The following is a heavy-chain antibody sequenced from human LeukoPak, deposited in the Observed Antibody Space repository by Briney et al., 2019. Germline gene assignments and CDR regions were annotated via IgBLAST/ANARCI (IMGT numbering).Heavy chain of an antibody. CDR3: ASGSSRARDAFDI. J-gene: IGHJ3*02. V-gene: IGHV3-21*01. D-gene: IGHD2-15*01. CDR2: ISSSSSYI. CDR1: GFTFSSYS. Sequence: GGSLRLSCAASGFTFSSYSMNWVRQAPGKGLEWVSSISSSSSYIYYADSVKGRFTISRDNAKNSLYLQMNSLGAEDTAVYYCASGSSRARDAFDIWGQGTMVTVSS.